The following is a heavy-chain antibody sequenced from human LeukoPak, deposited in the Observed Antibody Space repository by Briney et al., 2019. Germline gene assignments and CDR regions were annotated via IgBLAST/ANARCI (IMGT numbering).Heavy chain of an antibody. CDR1: GFTFISYA. V-gene: IGHV3-30*04. J-gene: IGHJ3*02. CDR3: ARDGAIAVAGTDAFDI. D-gene: IGHD6-19*01. CDR2: ISFHGTDR. Sequence: GGSLRLSCAASGFTFISYAIHWVRQAPGKGLEWVAVISFHGTDRFYADSVKGRFTISRDNSKNTLYLQMNSLRAEDTAVYYCARDGAIAVAGTDAFDIWGQGTMVTVSS.